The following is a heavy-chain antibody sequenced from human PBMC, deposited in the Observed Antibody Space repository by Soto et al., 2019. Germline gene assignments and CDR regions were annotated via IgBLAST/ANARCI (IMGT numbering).Heavy chain of an antibody. CDR2: VSPYNGDA. V-gene: IGHV1-8*01. D-gene: IGHD3-10*01. J-gene: IGHJ3*02. CDR3: TRDRDYYGSGSFPAFDI. Sequence: QVQLVQSGAEVKKPGASVKVSCKASGYSFSSYDINWVRQATGQGLEWMGWVSPYNGDAVYAHKFQGRVTMTRNTSISTAYMELHSLRSEDTAVYFCTRDRDYYGSGSFPAFDIWGQGTMVTVSS. CDR1: GYSFSSYD.